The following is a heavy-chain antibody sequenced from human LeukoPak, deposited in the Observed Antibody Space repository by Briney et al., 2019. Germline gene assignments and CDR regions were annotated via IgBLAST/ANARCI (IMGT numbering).Heavy chain of an antibody. J-gene: IGHJ4*02. Sequence: RPGGSLRLSCAASGFTFDDYGIHWVRLAPGKGLEWDSGINWNGGSTSYADSVKGRFTISRDNAKNSLYLQMNSLRAEDTALYYCARVPPDDYGDYYYFDYWGQGTLVTVSS. CDR3: ARVPPDDYGDYYYFDY. CDR1: GFTFDDYG. V-gene: IGHV3-20*04. D-gene: IGHD4-17*01. CDR2: INWNGGST.